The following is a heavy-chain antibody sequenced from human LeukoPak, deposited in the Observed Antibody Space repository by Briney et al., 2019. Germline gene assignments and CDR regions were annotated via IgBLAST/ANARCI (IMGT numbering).Heavy chain of an antibody. V-gene: IGHV4-59*08. Sequence: SETLSLTCTVSGYSISSFFWSWIRQPPGKGLEWIGSMHYSGDSNYNPSLRSRVSLSIDTSKQQFSLRLSFVTAADTAVYYCERLKGLLLDFDYWGQGTLVTVSS. CDR2: MHYSGDS. CDR3: ERLKGLLLDFDY. J-gene: IGHJ4*02. D-gene: IGHD2-15*01. CDR1: GYSISSFF.